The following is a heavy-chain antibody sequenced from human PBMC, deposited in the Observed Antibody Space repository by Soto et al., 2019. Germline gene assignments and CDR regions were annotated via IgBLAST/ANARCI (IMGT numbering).Heavy chain of an antibody. CDR2: INQDGSEK. J-gene: IGHJ4*02. V-gene: IGHV3-7*01. CDR3: ARVVAVAGPGDYFDY. Sequence: EVQLVESGGGLVQPGGSLRLSCAASGFTFRSYWMSCVRQAPGKGLEWVANINQDGSEKYYVDAVRGRFTISRDNATNSVYLQMNSLRAEDTAVYYCARVVAVAGPGDYFDYWGQGALVTVSS. CDR1: GFTFRSYW. D-gene: IGHD6-19*01.